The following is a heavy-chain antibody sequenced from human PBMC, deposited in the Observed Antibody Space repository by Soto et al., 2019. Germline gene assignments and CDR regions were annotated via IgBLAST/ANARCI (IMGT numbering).Heavy chain of an antibody. CDR1: GYSFTSYW. D-gene: IGHD2-8*01. CDR2: IDPSDSYT. V-gene: IGHV5-10-1*01. Sequence: GESLKISCKGSGYSFTSYWISWVRQMPGKGLEWMGRIDPSDSYTNYSPSFQGHVTISADKSISTAYLQWSSLKASDTAMYYCARLRGSDIVLMDGMDVWGQGTTVTVSS. CDR3: ARLRGSDIVLMDGMDV. J-gene: IGHJ6*02.